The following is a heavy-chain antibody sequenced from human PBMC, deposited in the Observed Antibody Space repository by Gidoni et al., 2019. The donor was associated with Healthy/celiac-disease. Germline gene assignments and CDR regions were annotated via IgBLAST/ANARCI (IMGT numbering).Heavy chain of an antibody. Sequence: QVQLVESGGGVVQPGRSLRLSCAASGFTFSSYGMHWVRQAPGKGLEWVAVIWYDGSNKYYADSVKGRFTISRDNSKNTLYLQMNSLRAEDTAVYYCARDRGMGGQWLAHDYWGQGTLVTVSS. CDR2: IWYDGSNK. J-gene: IGHJ4*02. D-gene: IGHD6-19*01. CDR3: ARDRGMGGQWLAHDY. V-gene: IGHV3-33*08. CDR1: GFTFSSYG.